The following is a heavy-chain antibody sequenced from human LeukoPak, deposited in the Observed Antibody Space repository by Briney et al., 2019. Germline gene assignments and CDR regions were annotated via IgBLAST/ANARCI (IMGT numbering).Heavy chain of an antibody. CDR2: ISDSSGGIT. Sequence: PGGSLRLSCAASGYSFSRYGMSWVRQAPGKGLDWVSVISDSSGGITYYADSVKGRFTISRDNSKNTVYLQMNSLRAEDTAVYYCARFGGRYYFDYWGQGTLVTVSS. V-gene: IGHV3-23*01. CDR3: ARFGGRYYFDY. J-gene: IGHJ4*02. CDR1: GYSFSRYG. D-gene: IGHD1-26*01.